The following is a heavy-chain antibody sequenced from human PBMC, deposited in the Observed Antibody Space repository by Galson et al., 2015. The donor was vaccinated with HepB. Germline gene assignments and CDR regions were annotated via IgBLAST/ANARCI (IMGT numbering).Heavy chain of an antibody. CDR3: ARDPSYYYDSSGYQDRYFDL. CDR2: ISSSSSTI. Sequence: SLRLSCAASGFTFSSYSVNWVRQAPGKGLEWVSYISSSSSTIYYADSVKGRFTISRDNAKNSLYLQMNSLRAEDTAVYYCARDPSYYYDSSGYQDRYFDLWGRGTLVTVSP. J-gene: IGHJ2*01. CDR1: GFTFSSYS. V-gene: IGHV3-48*01. D-gene: IGHD3-22*01.